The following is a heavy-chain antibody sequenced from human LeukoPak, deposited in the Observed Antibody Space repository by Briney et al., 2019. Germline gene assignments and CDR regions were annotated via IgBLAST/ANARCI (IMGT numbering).Heavy chain of an antibody. CDR3: ARSTRGYSYGYADY. CDR1: GGSISSYY. D-gene: IGHD5-18*01. Sequence: SETLSLTCTVSGGSISSYYWSWIRQPAGKGLEWIGRIYTSGSTNYNPSLKSRVTMSVDTSKNQFSLKLSSVTAADTAVYYCARSTRGYSYGYADYWGQGTLVTVSS. J-gene: IGHJ4*02. CDR2: IYTSGST. V-gene: IGHV4-4*07.